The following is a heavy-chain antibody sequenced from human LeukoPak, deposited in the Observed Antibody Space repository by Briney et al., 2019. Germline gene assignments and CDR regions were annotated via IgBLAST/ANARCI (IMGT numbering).Heavy chain of an antibody. V-gene: IGHV4-39*01. CDR3: ARREGSSGYY. CDR2: IYYSGST. Sequence: SETLSLTCTVSGGSISSSSYYWGWIRQPPGKGLEWIGSIYYSGSTYYNPSLKSRVTIPVDTSKNQFSLKLSSVTAADTAVYYCARREGSSGYYWGQGTLVTVSS. J-gene: IGHJ4*02. CDR1: GGSISSSSYY. D-gene: IGHD3-22*01.